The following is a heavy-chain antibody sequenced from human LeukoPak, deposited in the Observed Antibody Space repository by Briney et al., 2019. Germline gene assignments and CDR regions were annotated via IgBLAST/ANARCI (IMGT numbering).Heavy chain of an antibody. V-gene: IGHV3-21*01. CDR3: ARAGELEGFDY. CDR1: GFTFSSYA. CDR2: ISSSSSYI. D-gene: IGHD1-7*01. J-gene: IGHJ4*02. Sequence: GGSLRLSCAASGFTFSSYAMSWVRQAPGKGLEWVSSISSSSSYIYYADSVKGRFTISRDNAKNSLYLQMNSLRAEDTAVYYCARAGELEGFDYWGQGTLVTVSS.